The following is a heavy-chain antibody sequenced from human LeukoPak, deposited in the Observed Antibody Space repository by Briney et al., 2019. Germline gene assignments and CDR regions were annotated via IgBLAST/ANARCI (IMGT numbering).Heavy chain of an antibody. CDR1: GYTFTAYY. J-gene: IGHJ4*02. CDR3: ARAYCSGGNCYSKSNFDS. D-gene: IGHD2-15*01. CDR2: INPDSGGT. Sequence: ASVTVSCKAPGYTFTAYYMHWVRQAPGQGLEWMGWINPDSGGTNYAQKFQGRVTMTRATSITTAYMELSRLRSDDTAVYYCARAYCSGGNCYSKSNFDSWGQGTLVTVSS. V-gene: IGHV1-2*02.